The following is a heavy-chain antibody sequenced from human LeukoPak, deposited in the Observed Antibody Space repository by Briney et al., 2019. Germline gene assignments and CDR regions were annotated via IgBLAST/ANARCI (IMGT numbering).Heavy chain of an antibody. Sequence: TGGSLRLSCATSGFTFSSYSMNWVRQAPGKGLEWVSYISSSSSTIYYADSVKGRFTISRDNAKNSLYLQMNSLRAEDTAVYYCARGKIVVVPDFFDYWGQGTLVTVSS. J-gene: IGHJ4*02. CDR3: ARGKIVVVPDFFDY. CDR1: GFTFSSYS. V-gene: IGHV3-48*04. CDR2: ISSSSSTI. D-gene: IGHD2-2*01.